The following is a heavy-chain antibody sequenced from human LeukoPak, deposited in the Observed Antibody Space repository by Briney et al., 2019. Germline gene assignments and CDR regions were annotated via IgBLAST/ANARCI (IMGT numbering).Heavy chain of an antibody. J-gene: IGHJ4*02. CDR3: AKDYY. Sequence: PGGSLRLSCAASGFTFDDYPMHWVRQGPGKGLEWLSLISGDGATTYYADSVKGRFTISRDNIKSSLYLQMNSLRTEDTALYYCAKDYYWGQGTLVTLSS. V-gene: IGHV3-43*02. CDR2: ISGDGATT. CDR1: GFTFDDYP.